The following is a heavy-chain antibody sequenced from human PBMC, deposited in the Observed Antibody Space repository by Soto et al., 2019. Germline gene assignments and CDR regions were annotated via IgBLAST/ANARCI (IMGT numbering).Heavy chain of an antibody. D-gene: IGHD4-17*01. CDR3: ARVGYGDYLEL. CDR2: TLHDGRKP. CDR1: GYSVKDYA. Sequence: QVQLVESGGGVVQPGGSLRLSCVGSGYSVKDYAMHWVRQTRGKGLEWVAKTLHDGRKPYYTASVKGRFTISRDNSKNTLYLQLSSLRGEDTAVYYCARVGYGDYLELWGQGALVSVS. V-gene: IGHV3-30*03. J-gene: IGHJ4*02.